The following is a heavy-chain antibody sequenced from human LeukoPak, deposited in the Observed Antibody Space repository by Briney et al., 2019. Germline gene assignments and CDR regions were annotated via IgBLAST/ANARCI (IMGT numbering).Heavy chain of an antibody. D-gene: IGHD6-25*01. CDR1: GFTFSTYA. CDR2: IWPDGSKK. V-gene: IGHV3-30*02. CDR3: AKISSSAESNFDY. J-gene: IGHJ4*02. Sequence: PGGSLRLSCAASGFTFSTYAMHWVRQAPGKGLEWVAFIWPDGSKKYYADSVKGRFAISRENSKNTVYLQMNDLRPEDTALYFCAKISSSAESNFDYWGQGTLVTVFS.